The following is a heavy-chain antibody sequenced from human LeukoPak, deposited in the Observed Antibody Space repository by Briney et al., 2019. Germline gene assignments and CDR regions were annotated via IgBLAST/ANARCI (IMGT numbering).Heavy chain of an antibody. CDR3: ARVSETTNFDY. Sequence: ASVKVSCKTSGYTFTDYYMHWVRQAPGQGLEWMGWINPNSGGTNYAQKFQGWVTMTRDTSISTAYMELSRLRSDDTAVYYCARVSETTNFDYWGQGTLVTVSS. CDR2: INPNSGGT. J-gene: IGHJ4*02. D-gene: IGHD4-17*01. CDR1: GYTFTDYY. V-gene: IGHV1-2*04.